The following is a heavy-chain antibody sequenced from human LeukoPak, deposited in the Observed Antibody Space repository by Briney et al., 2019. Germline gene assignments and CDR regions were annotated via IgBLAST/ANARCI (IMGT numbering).Heavy chain of an antibody. Sequence: PGGSLRLSCAASGFTFSSYSMNWVRQAPGKGLEWVSAISGSGGSTYYADSVKGRFTISRDNSKNTLYLQMNSLRAEDTAVYYCAKVGGRDTYYYDSSGYYLFDYWGQGTLVTVSS. V-gene: IGHV3-23*01. CDR2: ISGSGGST. D-gene: IGHD3-22*01. CDR1: GFTFSSYS. CDR3: AKVGGRDTYYYDSSGYYLFDY. J-gene: IGHJ4*02.